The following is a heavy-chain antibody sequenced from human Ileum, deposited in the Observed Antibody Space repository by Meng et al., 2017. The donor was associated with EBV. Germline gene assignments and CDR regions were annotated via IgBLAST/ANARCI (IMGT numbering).Heavy chain of an antibody. V-gene: IGHV4-4*03. CDR3: ARVGQWLPIDY. CDR1: GGSISSMNW. Sequence: HVHLHESGPGPVTPQGPLPTTCAVSGGSISSMNWWSWVPQPPGKGLEWIGEIYHSGSTNYNPSLKSRVTISVDKSKNQFSLNLSSVTAADTAVYYCARVGQWLPIDYWGQGTLVTVSS. CDR2: IYHSGST. D-gene: IGHD6-19*01. J-gene: IGHJ4*02.